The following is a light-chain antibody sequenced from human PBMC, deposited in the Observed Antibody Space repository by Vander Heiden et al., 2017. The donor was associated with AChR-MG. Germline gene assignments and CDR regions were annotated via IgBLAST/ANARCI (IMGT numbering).Light chain of an antibody. Sequence: EIVMTHSPATLSVSPGERVTLSCRTSQSVFSNLAWYVQKPGQAPRLLIHGASTRATGIPARFSGSGSGTEFTLTISSLQSEDFAIYFCQQYNNWPYTFGQGTKLEIK. CDR3: QQYNNWPYT. CDR1: QSVFSN. CDR2: GAS. J-gene: IGKJ2*01. V-gene: IGKV3-15*01.